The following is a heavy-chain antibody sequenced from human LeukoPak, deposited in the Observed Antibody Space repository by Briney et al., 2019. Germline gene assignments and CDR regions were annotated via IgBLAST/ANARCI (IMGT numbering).Heavy chain of an antibody. V-gene: IGHV4-34*01. CDR2: INHSGST. CDR3: ARGVSRRVVVVPAATSNWFDP. Sequence: SETLSLTCAVYGGSFSGYYWSWIRQPPGKGLEWIGEINHSGSTNYNPSLKSRVTISVDTSKNQFSLRLSSVTAADTAVYYCARGVSRRVVVVPAATSNWFDPWGQGTLVTVSS. D-gene: IGHD2-2*01. CDR1: GGSFSGYY. J-gene: IGHJ5*02.